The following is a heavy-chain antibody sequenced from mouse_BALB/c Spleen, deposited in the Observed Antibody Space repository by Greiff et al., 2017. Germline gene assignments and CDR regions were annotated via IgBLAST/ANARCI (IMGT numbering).Heavy chain of an antibody. V-gene: IGHV2-6-5*01. D-gene: IGHD2-4*01. J-gene: IGHJ4*01. CDR1: GFSLTDYG. Sequence: VMLVESGPGLVAPSQSLSITCTVSGFSLTDYGVSWIRQPPGKGLEWLGVIWGGGSTYYNSALKSRLSISKDNSKSQVFLKMNSLQTDDTAMYYCAKHTMITTYAMDYWGQGTSVTVSS. CDR2: IWGGGST. CDR3: AKHTMITTYAMDY.